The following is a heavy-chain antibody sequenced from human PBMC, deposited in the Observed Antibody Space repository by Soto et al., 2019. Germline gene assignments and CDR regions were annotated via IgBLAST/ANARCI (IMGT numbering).Heavy chain of an antibody. J-gene: IGHJ4*02. CDR3: TYQYCTNGVCSGFDY. CDR2: IRSKANSYAT. CDR1: GFTFSGSA. D-gene: IGHD2-8*01. V-gene: IGHV3-73*02. Sequence: DVQLVESGGGLVQPGGSLKLSCAASGFTFSGSAMHWVRQASGKGLEWVGRIRSKANSYATAYAASVKGRFTISRDDSKNTAYLQMNSLKTEDTAVYYCTYQYCTNGVCSGFDYWGQGTLVTVSS.